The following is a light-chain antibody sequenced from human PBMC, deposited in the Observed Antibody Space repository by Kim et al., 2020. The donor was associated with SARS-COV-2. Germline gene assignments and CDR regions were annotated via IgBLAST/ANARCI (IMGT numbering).Light chain of an antibody. CDR2: GAS. CDR1: RRIRSGL. J-gene: IGKJ4*01. Sequence: SPGEKAHTTCRESRRIRSGLLAWYQQRPGQAPRLLMYGASIRATGIPDRFSGSGSGTDFTLTISRLETDDFAVYYCQQYGTTPLTFGGGTKVDIK. CDR3: QQYGTTPLT. V-gene: IGKV3-20*01.